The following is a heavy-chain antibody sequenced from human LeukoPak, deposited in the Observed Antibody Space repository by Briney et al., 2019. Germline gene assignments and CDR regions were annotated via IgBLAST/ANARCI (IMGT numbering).Heavy chain of an antibody. V-gene: IGHV1-69*13. Sequence: GASVKVSCKASGGTFISYAISWVRQAPGQGLEWMGGIIPIFGTANYAQKFQGRVTITADESTSTAYMELSSLRSEDTAVYYCARGKDNSYGLYNWFDPWGQGTLVTVSS. CDR2: IIPIFGTA. CDR1: GGTFISYA. D-gene: IGHD5-18*01. CDR3: ARGKDNSYGLYNWFDP. J-gene: IGHJ5*02.